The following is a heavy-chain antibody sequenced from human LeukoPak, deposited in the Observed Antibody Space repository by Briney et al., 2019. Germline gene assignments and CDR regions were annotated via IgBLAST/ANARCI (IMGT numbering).Heavy chain of an antibody. D-gene: IGHD3-10*01. CDR2: INPSGGST. Sequence: ASVKVSCKASGYTFTSYYMHWVRQAPGQGLEWMGIINPSGGSTSYAQKFQGRVTMTRDMSTSTVYMELSSLRSEDTAVYYCARAARSGAFDIWGQGTMVTVSS. V-gene: IGHV1-46*01. CDR3: ARAARSGAFDI. CDR1: GYTFTSYY. J-gene: IGHJ3*02.